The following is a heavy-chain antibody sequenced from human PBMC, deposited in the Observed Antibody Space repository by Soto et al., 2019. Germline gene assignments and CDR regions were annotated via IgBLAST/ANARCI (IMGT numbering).Heavy chain of an antibody. V-gene: IGHV3-33*01. D-gene: IGHD2-8*02. CDR1: GFTFSSYG. CDR3: AADFPGGGYPIDY. J-gene: IGHJ4*02. CDR2: IWYDGSNK. Sequence: PGGSLRLSCAASGFTFSSYGMHWVRQAPGKGLEWVAVIWYDGSNKYYADSVKGRFTISRDNSKNTLYLQMNTLKTEDTAVYYCAADFPGGGYPIDYWGQGTLVTVSS.